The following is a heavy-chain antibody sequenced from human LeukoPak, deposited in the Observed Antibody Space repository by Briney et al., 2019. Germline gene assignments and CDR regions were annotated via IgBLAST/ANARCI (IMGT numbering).Heavy chain of an antibody. D-gene: IGHD3-22*01. J-gene: IGHJ3*02. V-gene: IGHV3-21*01. CDR2: ISSSSSYI. CDR3: ARERFYDSNPPHAFDI. CDR1: GFTFSSYS. Sequence: KSGGSLRLSCAASGFTFSSYSMNWVRQAPGKGLEWVSSISSSSSYIYYADSVKGRFTISRDNAKNSLYLQMNSLRAEDTAVYYCARERFYDSNPPHAFDIWGQGTMVTVSS.